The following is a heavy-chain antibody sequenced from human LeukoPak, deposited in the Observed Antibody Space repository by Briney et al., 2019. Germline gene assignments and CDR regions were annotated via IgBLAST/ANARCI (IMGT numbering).Heavy chain of an antibody. CDR3: ASRIWVGTTFHYYYYMDV. J-gene: IGHJ6*03. CDR1: GFTFSSYG. D-gene: IGHD1-26*01. Sequence: GGSLRLSCAAFGFTFSSYGMHWVRQAPGKGLEWVAFIRYDGSNKFYADSVKGRFTISRDNSKNTLYLQMNSLRAEDTAVYYCASRIWVGTTFHYYYYMDVWGKGTTVTVSS. V-gene: IGHV3-30*02. CDR2: IRYDGSNK.